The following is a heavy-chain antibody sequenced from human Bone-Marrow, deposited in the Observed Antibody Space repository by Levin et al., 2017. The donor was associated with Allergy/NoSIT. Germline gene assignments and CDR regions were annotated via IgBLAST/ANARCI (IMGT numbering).Heavy chain of an antibody. V-gene: IGHV3-64D*06. J-gene: IGHJ4*01. D-gene: IGHD2-15*01. Sequence: KGLEYVSAISYDGDTKFYADSVKARFTISRDNSRNTLSLQMTSLSVEDTGVYYCVKGQCTIGRCYLFDYWGHGTLVTVSS. CDR3: VKGQCTIGRCYLFDY. CDR2: ISYDGDTK.